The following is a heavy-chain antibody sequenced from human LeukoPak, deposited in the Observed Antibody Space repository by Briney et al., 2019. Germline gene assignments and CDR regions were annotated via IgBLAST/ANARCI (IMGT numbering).Heavy chain of an antibody. D-gene: IGHD1-26*01. CDR2: ISVSGDTI. V-gene: IGHV3-48*03. J-gene: IGHJ4*02. Sequence: GGSLRLSCAASGFPFSAYEMNWVRQAPGKGLEWVSYISVSGDTIYYADSVKGRFTISRDNAKKSLYLQMNSLRAEDTAVYYCARDPIVGATRQGYFDYWGQGTLVTVSS. CDR3: ARDPIVGATRQGYFDY. CDR1: GFPFSAYE.